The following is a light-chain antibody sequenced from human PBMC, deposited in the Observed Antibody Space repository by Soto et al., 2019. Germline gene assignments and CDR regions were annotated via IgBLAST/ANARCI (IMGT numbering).Light chain of an antibody. CDR3: SEYASSSTYV. Sequence: QSVLTQPASVSGSPGQSITISCTGTSSDVGAYNYVSWYQQHPGKAPKLMVYDVSNRPSGVSSRFSGSKSGNSASLTISGLQAEDEADSSCSEYASSSTYVFGTGTKVTVL. J-gene: IGLJ1*01. CDR2: DVS. V-gene: IGLV2-14*01. CDR1: SSDVGAYNY.